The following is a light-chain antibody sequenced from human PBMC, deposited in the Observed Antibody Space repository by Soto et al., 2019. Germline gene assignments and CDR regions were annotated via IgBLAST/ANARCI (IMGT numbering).Light chain of an antibody. CDR2: HAS. CDR3: QKYNTYPWK. CDR1: QSISSW. Sequence: IQMTQSPSTLSASVGDRVTVTFRASQSISSWLAWYQQKPGKAPKLLIYHASSLGSGVPSRFSGSGSGTEFTLTISSLQPDDFATYYCQKYNTYPWKCGQGTKGDIK. J-gene: IGKJ1*01. V-gene: IGKV1-5*01.